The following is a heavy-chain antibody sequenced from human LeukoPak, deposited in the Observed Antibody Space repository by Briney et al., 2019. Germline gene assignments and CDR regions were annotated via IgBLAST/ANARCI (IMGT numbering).Heavy chain of an antibody. J-gene: IGHJ4*02. Sequence: SQTLSLTCTVSGDSVTSGNFYWSWIRQTAGRGLEWIGRIYPSGSTNYNPSLKSRVTISIDTSKNQFSLKLTSVTAADTAVYYCARGRYGSGSYFFDYWGQGSLVTVSS. CDR3: ARGRYGSGSYFFDY. D-gene: IGHD3-10*01. V-gene: IGHV4-61*02. CDR1: GDSVTSGNFY. CDR2: IYPSGST.